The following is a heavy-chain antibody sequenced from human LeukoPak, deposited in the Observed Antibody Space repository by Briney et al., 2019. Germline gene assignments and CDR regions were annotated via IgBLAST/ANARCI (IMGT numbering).Heavy chain of an antibody. CDR2: TYYSGST. Sequence: PSETLSLTCTVSGGSISSYYWSWIRQPPGKGLEWIGYTYYSGSTNYNPSLKSRVTISVDTSKNQFSLKLSSVTAADTAVYYCARGGGTYYYDSSGYSVFDYWGQGTLVTVSS. D-gene: IGHD3-22*01. CDR3: ARGGGTYYYDSSGYSVFDY. J-gene: IGHJ4*02. CDR1: GGSISSYY. V-gene: IGHV4-59*08.